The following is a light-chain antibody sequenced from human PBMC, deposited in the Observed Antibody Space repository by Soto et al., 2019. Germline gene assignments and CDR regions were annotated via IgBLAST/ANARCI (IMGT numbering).Light chain of an antibody. V-gene: IGLV2-8*01. Sequence: QSVLTQPPSASGSPGQSVTISCTGTSSDVGGYNYVSWYQQHPGKAPKLMIYEVSKRPSGVPDRFSASKSANSASLTVSGLQPEDEADYYCGSYGGSNNWVFGGGTKVTVL. CDR2: EVS. CDR1: SSDVGGYNY. J-gene: IGLJ3*02. CDR3: GSYGGSNNWV.